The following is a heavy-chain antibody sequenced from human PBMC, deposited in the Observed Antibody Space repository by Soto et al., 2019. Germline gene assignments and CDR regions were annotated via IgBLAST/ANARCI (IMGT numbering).Heavy chain of an antibody. D-gene: IGHD1-26*01. J-gene: IGHJ4*02. CDR2: ILHTGST. V-gene: IGHV4-39*01. CDR3: ARSPWLLICYDFDT. Sequence: PSETLSLTCSVTGVSISITDYYWVWIRQPPGKGLEWIVSILHTGSTYYNPSLESRVTISVDTSKNQFSLQLSSVTAADTAVYYCARSPWLLICYDFDTWGQGTLVTVSS. CDR1: GVSISITDYY.